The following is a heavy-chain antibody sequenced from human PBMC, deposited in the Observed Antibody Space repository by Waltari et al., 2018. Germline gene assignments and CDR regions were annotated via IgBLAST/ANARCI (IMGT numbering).Heavy chain of an antibody. Sequence: EVHLVESGGGLVNPGGSLSLSCAASAFTFSHYNIHWVRQAPGKGLEWVSSISYTDDYMYYADSVKGRFTISRSNAKNTLFLQMNGLRAEDTAVYYCAREHCSGGVCWGFDSWGPGTLVTASS. CDR2: ISYTDDYM. CDR1: AFTFSHYN. J-gene: IGHJ4*02. CDR3: AREHCSGGVCWGFDS. V-gene: IGHV3-21*06. D-gene: IGHD2-8*02.